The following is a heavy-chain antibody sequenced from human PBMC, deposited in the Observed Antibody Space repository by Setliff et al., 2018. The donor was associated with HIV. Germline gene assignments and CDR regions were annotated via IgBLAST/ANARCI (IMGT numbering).Heavy chain of an antibody. D-gene: IGHD2-15*01. Sequence: PSETLSLTCSVSHCTIFGDYWSWVRQSPGKGLEWIAWIDDSGNTNYNPSLKSRVTISVYTSNNQFSVKLTSVTPADTALYYCARGGASSKYFDSWGQGTLVTVSS. V-gene: IGHV4-59*01. J-gene: IGHJ4*02. CDR1: HCTIFGDY. CDR2: IDDSGNT. CDR3: ARGGASSKYFDS.